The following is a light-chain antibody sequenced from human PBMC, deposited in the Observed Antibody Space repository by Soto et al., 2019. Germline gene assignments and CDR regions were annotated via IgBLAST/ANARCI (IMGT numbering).Light chain of an antibody. J-gene: IGKJ2*01. CDR1: QTISSY. CDR2: AAS. Sequence: DIQMTQSPSSLSASVGDRVTITCRASQTISSYLNWYQQKPGKAPKLLIYAASSLQSGVPSRFSGSGSGTDFTLTISSLQPEDFGTYYCQQSHSIPYTFGQGTKLEIK. CDR3: QQSHSIPYT. V-gene: IGKV1-39*01.